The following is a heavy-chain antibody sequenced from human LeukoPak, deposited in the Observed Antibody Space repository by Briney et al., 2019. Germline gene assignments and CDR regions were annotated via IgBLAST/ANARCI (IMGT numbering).Heavy chain of an antibody. CDR1: GYTFTSYD. Sequence: GASVKISCKASGYTFTSYDINWVRQATGQGLEWMGWMNPNSGNTGYAQKFQGRVTMTEDTSTDTAYVELRSLRSEDTAVYYCATDLSLMQADTLDAFDIWGQGTMVTVSS. CDR2: MNPNSGNT. D-gene: IGHD3-16*02. CDR3: ATDLSLMQADTLDAFDI. J-gene: IGHJ3*02. V-gene: IGHV1-8*02.